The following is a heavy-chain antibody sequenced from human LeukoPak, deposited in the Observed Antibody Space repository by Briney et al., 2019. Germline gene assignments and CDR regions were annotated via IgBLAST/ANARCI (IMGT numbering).Heavy chain of an antibody. V-gene: IGHV3-23*01. CDR3: AKDSGQWLYAEYFQH. CDR1: QFTFSSYA. CDR2: ISSIGGST. D-gene: IGHD6-19*01. J-gene: IGHJ1*01. Sequence: GGSLRLSCAASQFTFSSYAMSWVRQAPGKGLEWVSGISSIGGSTVYADSVQGRFTISRDNSKNTLYLQMNSLRAEDTAVYYCAKDSGQWLYAEYFQHWGQGTLVTVSS.